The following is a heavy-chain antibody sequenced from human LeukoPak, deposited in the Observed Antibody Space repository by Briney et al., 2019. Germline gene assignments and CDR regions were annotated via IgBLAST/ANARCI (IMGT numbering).Heavy chain of an antibody. J-gene: IGHJ4*02. CDR1: GFTVSSNS. D-gene: IGHD4/OR15-4a*01. CDR3: ARRAGAYSHPYDY. V-gene: IGHV3-53*01. Sequence: GGSLRLSCAASGFTVSSNSMSWVRQAPGKGLEWVSFIYSDNTHSSDSVKGRFTISRDNSKNTLYLQMNSLRAEDTAVYYCARRAGAYSHPYDYWGQGTLVTVSS. CDR2: IYSDNT.